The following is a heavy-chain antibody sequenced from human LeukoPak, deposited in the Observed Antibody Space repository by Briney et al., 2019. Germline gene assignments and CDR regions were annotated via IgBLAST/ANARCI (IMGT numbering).Heavy chain of an antibody. CDR3: ARVTGYRIEDYFDY. D-gene: IGHD6-13*01. CDR2: ISSSSSYI. Sequence: GGSLRLSCAASGFTFSNYRMNWVRQAPGKGLEWVSSISSSSSYIYFTDSVRGRFTISRDNAKNSLYLLMNSLRAEDTAVYYCARVTGYRIEDYFDYWGQGTLVTVSS. CDR1: GFTFSNYR. V-gene: IGHV3-21*04. J-gene: IGHJ4*02.